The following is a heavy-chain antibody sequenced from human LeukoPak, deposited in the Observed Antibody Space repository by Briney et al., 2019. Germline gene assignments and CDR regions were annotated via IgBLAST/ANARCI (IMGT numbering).Heavy chain of an antibody. CDR1: GFTFSSYG. CDR2: IRYDGSNT. D-gene: IGHD6-13*01. V-gene: IGHV3-30*02. CDR3: AKAAYSSSWYGDYFDY. Sequence: GGSLRLSCAASGFTFSSYGMHWVGQAPGKGLEWVAFIRYDGSNTYYADSVKGRCTISRDNSKNTLYLQMNSLRAEDTALYYCAKAAYSSSWYGDYFDYWGQGTLVTVSS. J-gene: IGHJ4*02.